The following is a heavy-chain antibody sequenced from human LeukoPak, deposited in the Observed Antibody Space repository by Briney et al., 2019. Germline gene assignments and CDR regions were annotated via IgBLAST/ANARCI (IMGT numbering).Heavy chain of an antibody. CDR2: IYTSGST. D-gene: IGHD6-19*01. J-gene: IGHJ4*02. V-gene: IGHV4-4*07. CDR3: AGSAKGTWLIY. Sequence: SETLSPTCTVSGGSISSYYWSWVRQPAGKGLEWIGRIYTSGSTNYNPSLKSRVTMSVDTSKNQFSLKLSSVTAADTAVYYCAGSAKGTWLIYWGQGTLVTVSS. CDR1: GGSISSYY.